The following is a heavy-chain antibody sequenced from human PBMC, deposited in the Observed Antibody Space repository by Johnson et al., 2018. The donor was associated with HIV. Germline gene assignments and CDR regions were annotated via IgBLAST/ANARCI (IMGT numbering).Heavy chain of an antibody. D-gene: IGHD7-27*01. CDR2: ISYDGSNK. V-gene: IGHV3-30-3*01. J-gene: IGHJ3*02. CDR1: GFTFSSYA. CDR3: ANLFRGDWGFDAFDI. Sequence: QVLLLESGGGVVQPGRSLRLSCAASGFTFSSYAMHWVRQAPGKGLEWVAVISYDGSNKYYADSVKGRFTISRDNAKNSLYLQMNSLRAEDTALYYCANLFRGDWGFDAFDIWGQGTMVTVSS.